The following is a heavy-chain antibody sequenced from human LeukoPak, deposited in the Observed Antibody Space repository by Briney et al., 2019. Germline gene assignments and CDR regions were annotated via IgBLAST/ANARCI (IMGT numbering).Heavy chain of an antibody. CDR2: INHSGST. D-gene: IGHD3-16*02. V-gene: IGHV4-34*01. CDR1: GVSFSGYY. J-gene: IGHJ4*02. Sequence: KSSETLSLTCAVYGVSFSGYYWSWLRQPPGKGLEWIGEINHSGSTNYNPSLKSRVTISVDTSKNQFSLKLSSVTAADTAVYYCAQGDYVWGSYRPLDYWGQGTLVTVSS. CDR3: AQGDYVWGSYRPLDY.